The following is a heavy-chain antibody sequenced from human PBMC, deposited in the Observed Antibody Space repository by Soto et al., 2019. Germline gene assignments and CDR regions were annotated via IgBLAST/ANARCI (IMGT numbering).Heavy chain of an antibody. CDR2: ISGSTYYI. Sequence: EVPLVESGGGLVKPGGSLRLSCAASGFTFSTYSMNWVRQAPGKGLEWVSSISGSTYYIYYADLVKGRLTISRDNALNSLFLQMSSLGAEVTAVYYCARELDYCGSGRDGMDVWGQGTTVTVSS. D-gene: IGHD3-10*01. CDR3: ARELDYCGSGRDGMDV. J-gene: IGHJ6*02. CDR1: GFTFSTYS. V-gene: IGHV3-21*01.